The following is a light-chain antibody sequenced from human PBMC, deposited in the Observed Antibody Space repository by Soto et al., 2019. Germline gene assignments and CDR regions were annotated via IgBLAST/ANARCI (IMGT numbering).Light chain of an antibody. CDR3: QVWDSSTVV. V-gene: IGLV3-9*01. CDR2: RDT. Sequence: SYELTQPLSVSVALGQTAGITCGGTNIGSKRVHWYRQKSGQAPVLVFYRDTKRPSGIPQRFSGSNSGNTATLTISRAQAGDEADYYCQVWDSSTVVFGGGTKVTVL. J-gene: IGLJ2*01. CDR1: NIGSKR.